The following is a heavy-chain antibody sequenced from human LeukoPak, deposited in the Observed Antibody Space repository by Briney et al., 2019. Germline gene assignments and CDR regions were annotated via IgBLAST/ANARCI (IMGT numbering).Heavy chain of an antibody. CDR1: GYTFTSYG. D-gene: IGHD5-24*01. CDR2: ISAYNGNT. Sequence: GASVKVSCKASGYTFTSYGISWVRQAPGQGLEWMAWISAYNGNTNYAQKLQGRVTMTTDTSTSTAYMELRSLRSDDTAVYYCARQKLGRWLQSQGDFDYWGQGTLVTVSS. CDR3: ARQKLGRWLQSQGDFDY. V-gene: IGHV1-18*01. J-gene: IGHJ4*02.